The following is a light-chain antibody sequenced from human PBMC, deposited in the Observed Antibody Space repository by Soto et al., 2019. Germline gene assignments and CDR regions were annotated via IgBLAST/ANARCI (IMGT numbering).Light chain of an antibody. Sequence: DIQMTQSPCTLSASVGDRVTITCRASQVLATHVAWYQQKPGQAPTLLIYAASTLQSGVPSRFSGGGSGTDFTLTISSLQPEDFATDYCQQLSSYPLTFGGGTKVDIK. CDR2: AAS. CDR1: QVLATH. J-gene: IGKJ4*01. V-gene: IGKV1-9*01. CDR3: QQLSSYPLT.